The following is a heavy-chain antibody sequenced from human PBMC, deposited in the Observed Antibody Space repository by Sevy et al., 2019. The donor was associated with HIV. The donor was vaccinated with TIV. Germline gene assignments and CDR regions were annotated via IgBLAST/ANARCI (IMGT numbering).Heavy chain of an antibody. CDR1: GFIFDDYG. V-gene: IGHV3-30*18. CDR3: TKDPPVYGDFPYGMDV. J-gene: IGHJ6*02. CDR2: ISHDGGKK. D-gene: IGHD4-17*01. Sequence: QLGGSLRLSCVGSGFIFDDYGMHWVRQAPGKGLEWVALISHDGGKKYYADSVKGRFTISRDNFKNTLYLQMNTLRRDDTVAYFCTKDPPVYGDFPYGMDVWGQGTTVTVSS.